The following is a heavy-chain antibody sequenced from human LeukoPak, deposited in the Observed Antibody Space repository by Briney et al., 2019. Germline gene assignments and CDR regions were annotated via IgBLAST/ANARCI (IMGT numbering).Heavy chain of an antibody. CDR3: AREYCSSTSCDSNWFDP. CDR1: GFTFSSYW. CDR2: IKQDGSEK. D-gene: IGHD2-2*01. Sequence: GGSLRLSCAASGFTFSSYWMIWVRQAPGKGLEWVANIKQDGSEKYYVDSVEGRFTISRDNAKNSLYLQMNSLRAEDTAVYYCAREYCSSTSCDSNWFDPWGQGTLVTVSS. V-gene: IGHV3-7*01. J-gene: IGHJ5*02.